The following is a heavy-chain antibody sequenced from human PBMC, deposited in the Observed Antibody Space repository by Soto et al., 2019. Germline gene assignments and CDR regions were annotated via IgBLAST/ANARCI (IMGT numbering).Heavy chain of an antibody. CDR3: VGDYASGKICCELVD. J-gene: IGHJ4*02. CDR2: IYPGDSDT. CDR1: GYRFTNYW. Sequence: HGESLKISCKGSGYRFTNYWICWVRQMPGKGLEWMGIIYPGDSDTRYSPSFQGQVTISADKSINTAYLQWSSLKASDTAMYYCVGDYASGKICCELVDWRQGTRVTGSS. D-gene: IGHD3-22*01. V-gene: IGHV5-51*01.